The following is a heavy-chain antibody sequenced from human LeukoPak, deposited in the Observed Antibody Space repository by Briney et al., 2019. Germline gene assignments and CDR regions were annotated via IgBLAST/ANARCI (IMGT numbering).Heavy chain of an antibody. CDR3: TTDLGLTMIRGVIVS. D-gene: IGHD3-10*01. CDR2: IKSKGDGETT. V-gene: IGHV3-15*01. Sequence: GGSLRLSCAASGFTFTNAWMSWVRQAPGKGLEWVGRIKSKGDGETTDYGAPVKGRFIMSRDDSKATLYLQMNILQTEDTAVYYCTTDLGLTMIRGVIVSWGQGTLVTVSS. CDR1: GFTFTNAW. J-gene: IGHJ4*02.